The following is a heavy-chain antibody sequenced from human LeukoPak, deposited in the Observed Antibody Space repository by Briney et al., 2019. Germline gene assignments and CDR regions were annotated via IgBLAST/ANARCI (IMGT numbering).Heavy chain of an antibody. CDR3: ASMGRGYNSRWYFDL. CDR2: IKQDGSEK. Sequence: PGGSLRLSCAASGFRFSTYWMTWVRPPPGKGREWVANIKQDGSEKYYVDSVKGRFTIFRDNARNSLYLQMNSLRAEDTAVYYCASMGRGYNSRWYFDLWGRGTLVTVSS. CDR1: GFRFSTYW. J-gene: IGHJ2*01. D-gene: IGHD3-22*01. V-gene: IGHV3-7*01.